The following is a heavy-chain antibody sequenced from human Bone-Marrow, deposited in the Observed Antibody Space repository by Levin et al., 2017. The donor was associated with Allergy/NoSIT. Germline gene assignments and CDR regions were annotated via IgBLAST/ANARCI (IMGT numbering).Heavy chain of an antibody. CDR1: GYTFSDYY. CDR3: ARDPAWGALDL. D-gene: IGHD7-27*01. CDR2: INPISGAT. V-gene: IGHV1-2*02. J-gene: IGHJ2*01. Sequence: ASVKVSCKASGYTFSDYYIHWVRQAPGQGLEWMGWINPISGATNYAQKFQGRVTMTRDRSITTAYMELSSLRSDDTAVFFCARDPAWGALDLWGRGTLVTVSS.